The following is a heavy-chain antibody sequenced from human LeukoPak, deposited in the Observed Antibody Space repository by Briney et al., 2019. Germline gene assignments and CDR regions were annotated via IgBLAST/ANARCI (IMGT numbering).Heavy chain of an antibody. CDR1: GGTFTIYA. V-gene: IGHV1-69*13. CDR2: IIPIFNST. D-gene: IGHD3-9*01. J-gene: IGHJ6*02. Sequence: SVKVSCKAPGGTFTIYAIRWVRQAPGQGLEWMGGIIPIFNSTNYAQKFQGRVTITADESTSTVYMQLSSLRSEDTAIYYTLLTGYYRFYYYYGMDVWGQGTTVTVSS. CDR3: LLTGYYRFYYYYGMDV.